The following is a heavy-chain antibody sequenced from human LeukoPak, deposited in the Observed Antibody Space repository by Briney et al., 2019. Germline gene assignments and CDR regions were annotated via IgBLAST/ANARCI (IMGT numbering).Heavy chain of an antibody. CDR1: GYTFTGYY. CDR3: AREMIDSNGYLLY. J-gene: IGHJ4*02. Sequence: ASVKVSCKASGYTFTGYYMHWVRQAPGQGLEWMGWINPNSGGTNYAQKFQGRVTMTRDMSTSTVYMELSSLRSEDTAVYYCAREMIDSNGYLLYWGQGTLVTVSS. CDR2: INPNSGGT. D-gene: IGHD3-22*01. V-gene: IGHV1-2*02.